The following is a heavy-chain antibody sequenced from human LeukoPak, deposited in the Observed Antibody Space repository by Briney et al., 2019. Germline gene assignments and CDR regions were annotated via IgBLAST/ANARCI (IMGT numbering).Heavy chain of an antibody. CDR3: ARDSSSWYNWFDP. D-gene: IGHD6-13*01. CDR1: GFTFSSYG. J-gene: IGHJ5*02. Sequence: GGSLSLSCAASGFTFSSYGMNWARQAPGKGLEWVSSISSSSSYIYYADSVKGRFTISRDNAKNSLYLQMNSLRAEDTAVYYCARDSSSWYNWFDPWGQGTLVTASS. V-gene: IGHV3-21*01. CDR2: ISSSSSYI.